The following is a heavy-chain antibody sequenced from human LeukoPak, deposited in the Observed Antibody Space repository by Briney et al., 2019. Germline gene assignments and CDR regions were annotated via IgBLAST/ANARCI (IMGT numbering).Heavy chain of an antibody. J-gene: IGHJ6*03. CDR2: INPNSGGT. CDR1: GYTFTGYY. D-gene: IGHD4-23*01. Sequence: ASVKVSCKASGYTFTGYYMHWVRQAPGQGLEWMGWINPNSGGTNYAQKFQGRVTMTRDTSISTAYMELSRLRSEDTAVYYCARDGATVVLNYYMDVWGKGTTVTVSS. CDR3: ARDGATVVLNYYMDV. V-gene: IGHV1-2*02.